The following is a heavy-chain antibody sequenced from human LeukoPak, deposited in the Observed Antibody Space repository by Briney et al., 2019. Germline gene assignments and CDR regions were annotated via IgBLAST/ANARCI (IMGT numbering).Heavy chain of an antibody. CDR3: AKDGEGGGVSPPHFDY. J-gene: IGHJ4*02. Sequence: GGSLRLSCAASGFAFSSYSMNWVRQAPGKGLEWVSSISSSSSYIYYADSVKGRFTISRDNSKNTLFLLMNSLRAEDTAVYYCAKDGEGGGVSPPHFDYWGQGTLVTVSS. D-gene: IGHD3-10*01. CDR1: GFAFSSYS. V-gene: IGHV3-21*04. CDR2: ISSSSSYI.